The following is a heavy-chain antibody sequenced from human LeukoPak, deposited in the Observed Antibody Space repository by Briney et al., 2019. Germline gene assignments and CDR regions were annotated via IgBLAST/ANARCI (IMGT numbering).Heavy chain of an antibody. D-gene: IGHD3-22*01. CDR3: AREWGLESSGYYYAY. CDR2: IIPIFGTA. V-gene: IGHV1-69*13. CDR1: GGTFSSYA. J-gene: IGHJ4*02. Sequence: SVKVSCKASGGTFSSYAISWVRQAPGQGLEWMGGIIPIFGTANYAQKFQGRVSITADESTSTAFMELSSLRSEDTAVYYCAREWGLESSGYYYAYWGQGTLVTVSS.